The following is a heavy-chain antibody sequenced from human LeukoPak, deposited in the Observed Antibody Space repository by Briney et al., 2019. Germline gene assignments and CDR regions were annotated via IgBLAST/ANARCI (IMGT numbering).Heavy chain of an antibody. J-gene: IGHJ6*03. CDR3: ARGPGGTHYYYMDV. D-gene: IGHD1-1*01. V-gene: IGHV4-34*01. Sequence: PSETLSLTCAVYGGSFSGYYWSWIRQPPGKGLEWIGEINHSGSTNYNPSLKSRVTISVDTSKNQFSLKLSSVTAADAAVYYCARGPGGTHYYYMDVWGKGTTVTVSS. CDR2: INHSGST. CDR1: GGSFSGYY.